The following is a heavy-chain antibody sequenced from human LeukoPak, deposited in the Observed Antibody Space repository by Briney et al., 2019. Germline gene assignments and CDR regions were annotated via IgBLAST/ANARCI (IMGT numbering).Heavy chain of an antibody. D-gene: IGHD4-23*01. V-gene: IGHV1-2*02. CDR2: INPNSGGT. J-gene: IGHJ5*02. CDR3: ARASYGGSQGEYNWFDH. CDR1: GYTSTGYY. Sequence: GASVKVSCKASGYTSTGYYMHWVRQAPGQGLEWMGWINPNSGGTNYAQKFQGRVTMTRDTSISTAYMELSRLRSDATAVYYSARASYGGSQGEYNWFDHWGQGTLVTVSS.